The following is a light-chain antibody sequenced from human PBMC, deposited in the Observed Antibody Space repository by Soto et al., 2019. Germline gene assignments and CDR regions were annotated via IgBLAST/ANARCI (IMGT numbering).Light chain of an antibody. Sequence: EIEMTQSPSTLSVTPGERVTLSCRASQSVSDNLAWYQQKPGQAPKLLIYGDSTRAAGIPARFSGGGSGTEFIITTSSGLHDDVVVTYCRQYHKRYPSTFGGGTKVDIK. J-gene: IGKJ4*02. CDR3: RQYHKRYPST. V-gene: IGKV3D-15*01. CDR1: QSVSDN. CDR2: GDS.